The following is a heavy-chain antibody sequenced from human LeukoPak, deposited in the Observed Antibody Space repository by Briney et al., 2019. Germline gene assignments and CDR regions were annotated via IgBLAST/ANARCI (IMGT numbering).Heavy chain of an antibody. CDR1: GAYINNYY. V-gene: IGHV4-4*07. Sequence: PSETLSLTCTVSGAYINNYYWTWIRQPAAQGLEWIGRLHATESDIYNPSIKGRVTMSLDTSTDHLSLTLTSVTAADSAVYYCASISSGAAFDVWGQGAVVTVSS. CDR2: LHATESD. D-gene: IGHD3-22*01. J-gene: IGHJ3*01. CDR3: ASISSGAAFDV.